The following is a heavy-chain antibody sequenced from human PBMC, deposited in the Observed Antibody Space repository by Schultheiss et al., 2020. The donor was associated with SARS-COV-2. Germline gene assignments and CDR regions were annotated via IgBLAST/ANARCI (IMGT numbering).Heavy chain of an antibody. V-gene: IGHV1-2*06. D-gene: IGHD5-18*01. CDR3: ARGATQQLWLMALNMGGDYFDY. Sequence: ASVKVSCKASGYTFTGYYMHWVRQAPGQGLEWMGRINPNSGGTNYAQKFQGRVTMTRDTSTSTVYMELSSLRSEDTAVYYCARGATQQLWLMALNMGGDYFDYWGQGTLVTVSS. CDR2: INPNSGGT. CDR1: GYTFTGYY. J-gene: IGHJ4*02.